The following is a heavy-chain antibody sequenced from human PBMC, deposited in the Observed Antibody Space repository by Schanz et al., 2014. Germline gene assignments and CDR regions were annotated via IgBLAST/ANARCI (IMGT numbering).Heavy chain of an antibody. V-gene: IGHV3-66*01. D-gene: IGHD3-22*01. J-gene: IGHJ4*02. CDR2: IYSGIGA. CDR3: VRVHHYDPSGWGYFDY. CDR1: GFTVSSNH. Sequence: EGQLAESGGGLVQPGGSLRLSCAVSGFTVSSNHMSWVRQAPGKGLEWVSVIYSGIGAYYADSVKDRFTVSRDNSKNTVYLQMNRLRAEDTAVYYCVRVHHYDPSGWGYFDYWGQGALVTVSS.